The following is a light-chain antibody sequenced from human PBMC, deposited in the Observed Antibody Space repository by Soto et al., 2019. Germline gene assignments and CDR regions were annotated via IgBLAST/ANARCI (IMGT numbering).Light chain of an antibody. V-gene: IGKV3-20*01. J-gene: IGKJ2*01. CDR2: GAS. CDR1: QSVSSSY. Sequence: EIVLTQSPGTLSLSPGEGATLSCRASQSVSSSYLAWYQQKPGQAPRLLIYGASSRATGIPDRFSGSGSGTDFTLTISRLEPEDFAVYYCQHYGSSPLSTLGQGTKLHIK. CDR3: QHYGSSPLST.